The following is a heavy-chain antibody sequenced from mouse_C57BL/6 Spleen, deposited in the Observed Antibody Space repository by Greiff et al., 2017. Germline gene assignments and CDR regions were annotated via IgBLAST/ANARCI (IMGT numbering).Heavy chain of an antibody. CDR3: TRDSSGYGYAMDY. Sequence: QVHVKQSGAELVRPGASVTLSCKASGYTFTDYEMHWVKQTPVHGLEWIGAIDPETGGTAYNQKFKGKAILTADKSSSTAYMELRSLTSEDSAVYYCTRDSSGYGYAMDYWGQGTSVTVSS. CDR1: GYTFTDYE. CDR2: IDPETGGT. D-gene: IGHD3-2*02. V-gene: IGHV1-15*01. J-gene: IGHJ4*01.